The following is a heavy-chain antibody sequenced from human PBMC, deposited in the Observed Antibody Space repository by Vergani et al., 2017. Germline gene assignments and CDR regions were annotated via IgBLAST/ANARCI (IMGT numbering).Heavy chain of an antibody. J-gene: IGHJ4*02. Sequence: QVQLVQSGAEVKKPGASVKVSCKASGYTFTDYFMHWVLQAPGQGLEWMGIINPSGGHTNYAQKFQGRVTMTRDTYTSTVYMELSSLRSEDTAIYYCARVDYGILTGYRYWGQGTLVTVSA. CDR1: GYTFTDYF. CDR2: INPSGGHT. V-gene: IGHV1-46*03. D-gene: IGHD3-9*01. CDR3: ARVDYGILTGYRY.